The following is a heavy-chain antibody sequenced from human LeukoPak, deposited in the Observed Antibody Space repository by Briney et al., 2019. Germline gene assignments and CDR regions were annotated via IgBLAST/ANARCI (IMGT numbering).Heavy chain of an antibody. Sequence: GGSLSLSCAASGFTFSSYAMTWVRQAPGKGLEWVSTITSGSDTYYADSVKGRFSISRDNSKSTLYLQMNSLRAEDTAVYYCAKFRAAAGPRDFDYWGQGNLVTVSS. V-gene: IGHV3-23*01. D-gene: IGHD6-13*01. CDR1: GFTFSSYA. CDR2: ITSGSDT. J-gene: IGHJ4*02. CDR3: AKFRAAAGPRDFDY.